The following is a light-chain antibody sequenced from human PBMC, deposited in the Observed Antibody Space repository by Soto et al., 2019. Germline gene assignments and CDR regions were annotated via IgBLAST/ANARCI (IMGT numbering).Light chain of an antibody. V-gene: IGKV3-20*01. CDR3: QQYGSSPHT. J-gene: IGKJ1*01. CDR2: GAS. Sequence: EIVLTHSPGTLSLSPGERATLSCRASQSVSSSYLAWYQQKPGQAPRLLIYGASSRATGIPDRFSGSGSGTDFTLTISRLEPEDFAVYYCQQYGSSPHTFGQGTKVEIK. CDR1: QSVSSSY.